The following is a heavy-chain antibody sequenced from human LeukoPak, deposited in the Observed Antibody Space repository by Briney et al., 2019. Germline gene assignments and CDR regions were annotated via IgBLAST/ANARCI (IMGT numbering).Heavy chain of an antibody. Sequence: SETLSLTCTVSGGSISSSSYYWGWIRQPPGKGLEWIGSIYYSGSTYYNPSLKSRVTISVDTSKNQFSLKLSSVTAADTAVYYCARQYYDSSGWWAYYFDYWGQETLVTVSS. CDR1: GGSISSSSYY. CDR2: IYYSGST. J-gene: IGHJ4*02. D-gene: IGHD3-22*01. V-gene: IGHV4-39*01. CDR3: ARQYYDSSGWWAYYFDY.